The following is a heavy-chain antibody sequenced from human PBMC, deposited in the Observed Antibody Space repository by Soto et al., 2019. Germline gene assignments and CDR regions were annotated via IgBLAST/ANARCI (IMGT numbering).Heavy chain of an antibody. CDR2: ISAYNGNT. CDR1: GYTFTSYG. V-gene: IGHV1-18*01. J-gene: IGHJ3*02. Sequence: ASVKGSCKAAGYTFTSYGISWVRQAPGQGLEWMGWISAYNGNTNYAQKLQGRVTMTTDTSTSTAYMELRSLRSDDTAVYYCARPRRKRIFGVVMGAFDIWGQGTMVTVSS. D-gene: IGHD3-3*01. CDR3: ARPRRKRIFGVVMGAFDI.